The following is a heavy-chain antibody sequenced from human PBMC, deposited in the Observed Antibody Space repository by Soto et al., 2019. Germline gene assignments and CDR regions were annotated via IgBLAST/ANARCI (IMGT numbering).Heavy chain of an antibody. CDR1: GDSITNSNYY. J-gene: IGHJ5*02. D-gene: IGHD3-16*02. Sequence: QLQLQESGPGLVKPSETLSLTCTVSGDSITNSNYYWGWFRQPPGKGLEWIASIYYIGSTYYNPSLKSRVHISVDTSNNQFSLNLNSVTASDTAVYYCAGRNSLASVSLNFRELSNYKWIDPWGPGTLVTVSS. V-gene: IGHV4-39*01. CDR3: AGRNSLASVSLNFRELSNYKWIDP. CDR2: IYYIGST.